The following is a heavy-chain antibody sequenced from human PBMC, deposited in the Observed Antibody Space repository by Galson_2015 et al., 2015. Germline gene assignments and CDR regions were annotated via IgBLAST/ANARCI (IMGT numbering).Heavy chain of an antibody. D-gene: IGHD1-26*01. Sequence: SVKVSCKASGYTFTGYYMHWVRQAPGQGLEWMGWINPNSGGTNYAQKFQGWVTMTRDTSISTAYMELSRLRSDDTAVYYCARAYGKRVGAEDTLGYWGQGTLVTVSS. CDR1: GYTFTGYY. CDR2: INPNSGGT. CDR3: ARAYGKRVGAEDTLGY. J-gene: IGHJ4*02. V-gene: IGHV1-2*04.